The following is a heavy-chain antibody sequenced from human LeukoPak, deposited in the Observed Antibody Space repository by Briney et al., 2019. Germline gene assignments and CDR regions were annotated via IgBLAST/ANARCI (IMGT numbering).Heavy chain of an antibody. CDR2: ISYDGSNK. CDR3: AKICDSSGPPDY. J-gene: IGHJ4*02. Sequence: GRSLRLSCAASGFTFSSYGMHWVRQAPGKGLEWEAVISYDGSNKYYADSVKGRFTISRDNSKNTLYLQMNSLRAEDTAVYYCAKICDSSGPPDYWGQGTLVTVSS. D-gene: IGHD3-22*01. CDR1: GFTFSSYG. V-gene: IGHV3-30*18.